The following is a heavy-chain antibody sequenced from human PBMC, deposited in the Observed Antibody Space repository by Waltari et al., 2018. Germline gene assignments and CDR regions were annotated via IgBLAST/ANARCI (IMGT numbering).Heavy chain of an antibody. CDR2: IYYTGST. V-gene: IGHV4-38-2*01. J-gene: IGHJ4*02. Sequence: QVQLQESGPGLVKPSETLSLTCAVSGYSISSLHYWGWIRQPPGKGLEWIGSIYYTGSTFYNPSLKSRVSMSVDTSNNQFSLKLSSVTAADTAVYCCATLPNYGSGTYAGYWGQGILVIVSS. D-gene: IGHD3-10*01. CDR3: ATLPNYGSGTYAGY. CDR1: GYSISSLHY.